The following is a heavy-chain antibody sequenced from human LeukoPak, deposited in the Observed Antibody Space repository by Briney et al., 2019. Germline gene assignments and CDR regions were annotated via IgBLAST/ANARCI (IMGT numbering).Heavy chain of an antibody. CDR2: IYPGDSDT. Sequence: GESLKISCKGSGYSFTSYWIGWVRQMPGKGLEWMGIIYPGDSDTRYSPSFQGQVTISADKSISTAYLQWSSLKASDTAMYYCARGLGPDTATLWFDPWGQGTLVTVSS. CDR1: GYSFTSYW. D-gene: IGHD5-18*01. J-gene: IGHJ5*02. CDR3: ARGLGPDTATLWFDP. V-gene: IGHV5-51*01.